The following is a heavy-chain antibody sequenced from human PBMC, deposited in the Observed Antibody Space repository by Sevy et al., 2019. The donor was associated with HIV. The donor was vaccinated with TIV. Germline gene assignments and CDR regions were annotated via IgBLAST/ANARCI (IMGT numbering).Heavy chain of an antibody. V-gene: IGHV3-30-3*01. CDR2: ISYDGSNK. D-gene: IGHD2-2*01. CDR1: GFTFSSYA. CDR3: ARVGVVVPAAKFYYYYGMDV. Sequence: GGSLRLSCAASGFTFSSYAMHWVRQAPGKGLEWVAVISYDGSNKYYADSVKGRFTISRDNSKNTLYLQMNSLRAEDTAVYYCARVGVVVPAAKFYYYYGMDVWGQGTMVTVSS. J-gene: IGHJ6*02.